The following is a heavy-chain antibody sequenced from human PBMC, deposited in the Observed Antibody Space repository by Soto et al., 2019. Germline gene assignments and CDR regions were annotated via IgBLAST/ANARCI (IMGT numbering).Heavy chain of an antibody. CDR2: IYSGGST. CDR1: GFTASSNY. J-gene: IGHJ3*02. CDR3: ARGTSAFDI. V-gene: IGHV3-53*01. Sequence: PGGSLRLSCAASGFTASSNYMSWVRQAPGKGLEWASVIYSGGSTYYADSVKGRFTISRDNSKNTLYLQMNSLRAEYTAVYYCARGTSAFDIWGQGTMVTVSS. D-gene: IGHD1-1*01.